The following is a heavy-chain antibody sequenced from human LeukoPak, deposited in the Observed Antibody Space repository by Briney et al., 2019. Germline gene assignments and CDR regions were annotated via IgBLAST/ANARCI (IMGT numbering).Heavy chain of an antibody. V-gene: IGHV4-59*12. CDR2: FSYSGRN. Sequence: SETLSLTCTVSGGSISSDYWNWIRQPPGKGLEWIGYFSYSGRNKYNPSPQTRVTILGDTSKNQFSLNLTSVTAADTAVYYCARGKPSVTTFDCWGQGTLVSVSS. CDR3: ARGKPSVTTFDC. D-gene: IGHD4-17*01. J-gene: IGHJ4*02. CDR1: GGSISSDY.